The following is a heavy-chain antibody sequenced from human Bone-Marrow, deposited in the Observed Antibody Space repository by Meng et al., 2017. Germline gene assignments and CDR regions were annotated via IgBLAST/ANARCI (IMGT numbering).Heavy chain of an antibody. CDR1: AGSISSSSYY. J-gene: IGHJ3*02. CDR2: IYYSGST. CDR3: AIPRGYSYEGFDAFDI. Sequence: GPLRLSCTVSAGSISSSSYYWGWIRQPPGMGLEWIGGIYYSGSTYYNPSLKSRVTISVDTSKNQFSLELSSVTAADMAVYCCAIPRGYSYEGFDAFDIWGQGTMVTVSS. V-gene: IGHV4-39*07. D-gene: IGHD5-18*01.